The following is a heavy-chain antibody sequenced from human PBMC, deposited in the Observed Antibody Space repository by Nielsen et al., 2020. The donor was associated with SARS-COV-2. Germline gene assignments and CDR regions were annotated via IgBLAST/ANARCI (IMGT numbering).Heavy chain of an antibody. CDR1: GDSVSSNSAA. D-gene: IGHD5-12*01. Sequence: QTLSLTCAISGDSVSSNSAAWNWIRQSPSRGLEWLGRTYYRSKWYNDYAVSVKSRITINPDTSKNQFSLQLNSVTPEDTAVYYCARGGGGYSGYDSERYFDYWGQGTLVTVSS. V-gene: IGHV6-1*01. CDR3: ARGGGGYSGYDSERYFDY. J-gene: IGHJ4*02. CDR2: TYYRSKWYN.